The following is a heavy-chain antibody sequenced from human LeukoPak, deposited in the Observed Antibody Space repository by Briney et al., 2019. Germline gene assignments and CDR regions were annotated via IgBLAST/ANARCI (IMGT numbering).Heavy chain of an antibody. CDR1: GYTFTSYG. J-gene: IGHJ4*02. CDR3: AGFNWNYDLETNFDY. D-gene: IGHD1-7*01. V-gene: IGHV1-18*01. CDR2: ISAYNGNT. Sequence: ASVKVSCRASGYTFTSYGISWVRQAPGQGLEWMGWISAYNGNTNYAQKLQGRVTMTTDTSTSTAYMELRSLRSDDTAVYYCAGFNWNYDLETNFDYWGQGTLVTVSS.